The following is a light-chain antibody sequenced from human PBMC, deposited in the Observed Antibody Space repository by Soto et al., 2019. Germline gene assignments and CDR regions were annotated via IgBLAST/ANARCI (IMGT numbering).Light chain of an antibody. Sequence: IALTQSPCNLSVPVGERVTLSCRASQSISSNLAWYQQKPGQAPRLLIYDASNRATGVPARFSGSGSGTDFTLTISSLEPEDFAVYYCQQRSSWPPSFGQGTRLEIK. CDR2: DAS. V-gene: IGKV3-11*01. CDR3: QQRSSWPPS. J-gene: IGKJ5*01. CDR1: QSISSN.